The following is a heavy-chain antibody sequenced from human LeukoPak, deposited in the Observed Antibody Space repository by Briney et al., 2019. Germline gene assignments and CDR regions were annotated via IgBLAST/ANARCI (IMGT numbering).Heavy chain of an antibody. Sequence: GASVKVSCKASGGTFSSYAISWVRQAPGHGLEWMGWISPNSGGTDYAQKFQGRVTMTRDTSISTAYVELSSLTSDDTAVYYCAIQPWGSGNNWYFDLWGRGTLVTVSS. CDR2: ISPNSGGT. D-gene: IGHD7-27*01. V-gene: IGHV1-2*02. J-gene: IGHJ2*01. CDR1: GGTFSSYA. CDR3: AIQPWGSGNNWYFDL.